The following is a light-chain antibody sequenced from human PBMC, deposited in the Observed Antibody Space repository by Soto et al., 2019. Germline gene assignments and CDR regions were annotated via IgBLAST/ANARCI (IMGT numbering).Light chain of an antibody. CDR3: QQYRSYWT. V-gene: IGKV1-5*01. J-gene: IGKJ1*01. Sequence: IQVTQSPSTLSASVGDRVTITCRASQSLTGWLAWYQQKPGEAPKLLIYDTSILESGVPSRFSGSASGTEFTLIISGLQPDDSATYYCQQYRSYWTFGQGTKVDIK. CDR1: QSLTGW. CDR2: DTS.